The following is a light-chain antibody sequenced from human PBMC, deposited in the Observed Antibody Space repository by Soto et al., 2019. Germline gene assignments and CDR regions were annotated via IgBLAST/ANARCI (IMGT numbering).Light chain of an antibody. J-gene: IGLJ2*01. Sequence: QSVLTQPPSASGSPGQSVTISCTGTSSDVGGYNSVSWYQQHPGKAPKLMIHEVSKRPSGVPDRFSGSKSGNTASLTVSGLQAEDEADYYCTSYAGSNNYVVFGGGTKLTVL. CDR1: SSDVGGYNS. CDR3: TSYAGSNNYVV. CDR2: EVS. V-gene: IGLV2-8*01.